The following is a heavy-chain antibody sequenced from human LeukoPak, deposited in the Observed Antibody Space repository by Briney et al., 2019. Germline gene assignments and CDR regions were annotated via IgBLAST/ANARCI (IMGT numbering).Heavy chain of an antibody. CDR1: GGTFSSYA. CDR3: AGQRYSSSNAYYYYGMDV. Sequence: ASVKVSCKASGGTFSSYAISWVRQAPGQGLEWMGRIIPILGIANYAQKFQGRVTITADKSTSTAYMEPSSLRSEDTAVYYCAGQRYSSSNAYYYYGMDVWGQGTTVTVSS. J-gene: IGHJ6*02. CDR2: IIPILGIA. D-gene: IGHD6-13*01. V-gene: IGHV1-69*04.